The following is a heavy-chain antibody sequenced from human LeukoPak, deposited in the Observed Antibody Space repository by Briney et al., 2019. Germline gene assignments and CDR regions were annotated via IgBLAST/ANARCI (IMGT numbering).Heavy chain of an antibody. CDR3: ARLYDGSAYHADHFDY. CDR2: ISSSSSYI. D-gene: IGHD3-22*01. Sequence: PGGSLRLSCAVSGFTFTNYWMSWARQAPGKGLEWVSSISSSSSYIYYADSVKGRFTISRDNAKNSLYLQMNSLRAEDTAVYYCARLYDGSAYHADHFDYWGQGTLVIVSS. J-gene: IGHJ4*02. V-gene: IGHV3-21*01. CDR1: GFTFTNYW.